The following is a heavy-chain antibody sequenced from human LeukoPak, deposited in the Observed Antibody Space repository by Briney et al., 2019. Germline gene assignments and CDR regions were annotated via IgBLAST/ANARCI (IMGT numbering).Heavy chain of an antibody. Sequence: GGSLRLSCAASGFSFDTYAMHWVRQAPGQGLEWVALIWHDGSHKFYSNSVRGQFTISRDNSKNTVYLQMNNLRPDDTVVYYCAREFFVSGIYPDFWGQGPLVTVSS. D-gene: IGHD3-16*02. CDR3: AREFFVSGIYPDF. J-gene: IGHJ4*02. CDR2: IWHDGSHK. V-gene: IGHV3-33*01. CDR1: GFSFDTYA.